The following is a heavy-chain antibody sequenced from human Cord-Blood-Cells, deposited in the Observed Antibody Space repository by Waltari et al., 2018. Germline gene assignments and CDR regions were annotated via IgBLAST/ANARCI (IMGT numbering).Heavy chain of an antibody. J-gene: IGHJ4*02. CDR2: IIPIFGTA. CDR3: ARGPTRNYFDY. CDR1: GGTFRRYA. V-gene: IGHV1-69*01. Sequence: QVQLVQSGAEVKKPGSSVTVSGKPSGGTFRRYASRWVRQAPGQGLEWMGGIIPIFGTANYAQKFQGRVTITADESTSTAYMELSSLRSEDTAVYYCARGPTRNYFDYWGQGTLVTVSS.